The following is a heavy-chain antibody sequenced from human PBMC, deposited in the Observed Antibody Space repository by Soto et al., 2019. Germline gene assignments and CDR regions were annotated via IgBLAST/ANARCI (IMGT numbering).Heavy chain of an antibody. V-gene: IGHV1-46*01. CDR1: GYTFTSYY. J-gene: IGHJ4*02. CDR2: INPSGGST. Sequence: ASVKVSCKASGYTFTSYYMHWVRPAPGQGLEWMGIINPSGGSTSYAQKFQGRVTMTRDTSTSTVYMELSSLRSEDTAVYYCAREETVVVITTSAFDYWGQGTLVTVSS. CDR3: AREETVVVITTSAFDY. D-gene: IGHD3-22*01.